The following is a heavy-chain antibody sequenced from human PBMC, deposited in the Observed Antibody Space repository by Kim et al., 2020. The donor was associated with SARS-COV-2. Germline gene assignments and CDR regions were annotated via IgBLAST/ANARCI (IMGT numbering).Heavy chain of an antibody. J-gene: IGHJ4*02. D-gene: IGHD5-12*01. CDR2: IYYSGST. V-gene: IGHV4-39*01. Sequence: SETLSLTCTVSGGSISSSSYYWGWIRQPPGKGLDWIGSIYYSGSTYYKSSLKSRVTISVDTSKNQFSLKVSSVNAADTAVYYCARQRRAGIVATMRDFDYWGQGTLVNVSS. CDR1: GGSISSSSYY. CDR3: ARQRRAGIVATMRDFDY.